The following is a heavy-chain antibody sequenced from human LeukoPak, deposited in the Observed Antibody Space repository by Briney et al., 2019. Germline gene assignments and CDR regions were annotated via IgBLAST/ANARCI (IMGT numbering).Heavy chain of an antibody. J-gene: IGHJ4*02. CDR2: ISYDGSNT. Sequence: GGSLRLSCAASGFTFSNFGMHWVRQAPGKGLEWVAVISYDGSNTYYADSVKGRDTISRDNSKNTLFLQMNSLRPEDTAVYYCAKALAQWLVTSALDYWGQGTLVTVSS. CDR1: GFTFSNFG. CDR3: AKALAQWLVTSALDY. V-gene: IGHV3-30*18. D-gene: IGHD6-19*01.